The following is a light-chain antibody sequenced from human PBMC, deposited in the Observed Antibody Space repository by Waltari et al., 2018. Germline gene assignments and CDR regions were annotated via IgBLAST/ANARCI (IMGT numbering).Light chain of an antibody. V-gene: IGKV4-1*01. Sequence: DIVMTQSPDSLALSLGERATIHCTSSQSVLYSSNNKNYLAWYQQKPGQPPKLLIYWASTRESGVPDRFSGSGSGTDFTLTISSLQAEDVAVYYCQQYYSTPYTFGQGTKLEIK. J-gene: IGKJ2*01. CDR3: QQYYSTPYT. CDR2: WAS. CDR1: QSVLYSSNNKNY.